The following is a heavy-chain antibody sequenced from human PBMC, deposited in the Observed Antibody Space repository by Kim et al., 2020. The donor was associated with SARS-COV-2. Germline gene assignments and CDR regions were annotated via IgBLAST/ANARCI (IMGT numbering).Heavy chain of an antibody. CDR2: ISGSGGST. Sequence: GGSLRLSCAASGFTFSSYAMSWVRQAPGKGLEWVSAISGSGGSTYYADSVKGRFTISRDNSKNTLYLQMNSLRAEDTAVYYCAKSIEVVGALYYYYGMDVWGQGTTVTVSS. V-gene: IGHV3-23*01. CDR1: GFTFSSYA. D-gene: IGHD1-26*01. CDR3: AKSIEVVGALYYYYGMDV. J-gene: IGHJ6*02.